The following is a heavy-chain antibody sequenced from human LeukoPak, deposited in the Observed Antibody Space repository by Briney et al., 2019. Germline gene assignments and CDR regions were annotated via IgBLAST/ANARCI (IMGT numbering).Heavy chain of an antibody. CDR2: INPNSGGT. CDR1: GYTFTGYY. Sequence: ASVTVSCKASGYTFTGYYMHWVRQAPGQGLEWMGWINPNSGGTNYAQKFQGRVTMTRDTSISTAYMELSRLRSDDTAVYYCARNSGYDFRYYYYCMDVWGKGTTVTVSS. D-gene: IGHD5-12*01. V-gene: IGHV1-2*02. J-gene: IGHJ6*03. CDR3: ARNSGYDFRYYYYCMDV.